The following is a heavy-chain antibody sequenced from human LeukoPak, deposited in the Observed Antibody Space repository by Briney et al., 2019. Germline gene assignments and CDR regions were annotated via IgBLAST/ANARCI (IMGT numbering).Heavy chain of an antibody. D-gene: IGHD5-18*01. V-gene: IGHV4-39*07. CDR3: ARVGDSYGPRVHYFDY. J-gene: IGHJ4*02. CDR1: GGSISSSNYY. Sequence: SETLSLTCTVSGGSISSSNYYWGWIRQPPGKGLEWIGSIYYSGGTYYNPSLKSRVTVSVDTSKNQFSLKLTSVTAADTAVYYCARVGDSYGPRVHYFDYWGQGTLVTVSS. CDR2: IYYSGGT.